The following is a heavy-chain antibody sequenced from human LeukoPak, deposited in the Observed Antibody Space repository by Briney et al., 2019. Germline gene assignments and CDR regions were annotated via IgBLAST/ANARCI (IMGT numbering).Heavy chain of an antibody. D-gene: IGHD3-3*01. CDR3: ARGVPYDSWSGPHYSDY. CDR1: GFTFSNFA. CDR2: IEQDGSQE. J-gene: IGHJ4*02. Sequence: GGSLRISCAASGFTFSNFAMHWVRQAPGKGLEWVAHIEQDGSQEYYVDSVKGRFTISRDSAKNSLYLQMNSLRAEDTAVYYCARGVPYDSWSGPHYSDYWGQGTLVTVSS. V-gene: IGHV3-7*01.